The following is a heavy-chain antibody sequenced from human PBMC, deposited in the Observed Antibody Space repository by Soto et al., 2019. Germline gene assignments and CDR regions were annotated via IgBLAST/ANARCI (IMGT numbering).Heavy chain of an antibody. V-gene: IGHV1-18*01. CDR2: VSAHTGDS. D-gene: IGHD4-17*01. CDR3: ARPATSYGDYGWSLAY. CDR1: GYPFGGYA. J-gene: IGHJ4*02. Sequence: QVQLVQSGAEVKKPGASVKVSCTASGYPFGGYAIGWVRQAPGQGLEWMGWVSAHTGDSGYAQRFQGRVTLTTETSTSTAYMELRGLRSDDTAVYYCARPATSYGDYGWSLAYWGQGTRVTVSS.